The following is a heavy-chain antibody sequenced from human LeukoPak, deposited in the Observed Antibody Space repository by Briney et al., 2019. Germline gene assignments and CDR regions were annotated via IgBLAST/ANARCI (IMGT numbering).Heavy chain of an antibody. CDR3: ATPGPEGQDAFDI. Sequence: KPGGSLRLSCAASGFTFSSYSMNWVRQAPGKGLEWVSSISSSSSYIYYADSMKGRFTISRDNAKNSLYLQMNSLRAEDTAVYYCATPGPEGQDAFDIWGQGTMVTVSS. V-gene: IGHV3-21*01. CDR2: ISSSSSYI. CDR1: GFTFSSYS. J-gene: IGHJ3*02. D-gene: IGHD1-14*01.